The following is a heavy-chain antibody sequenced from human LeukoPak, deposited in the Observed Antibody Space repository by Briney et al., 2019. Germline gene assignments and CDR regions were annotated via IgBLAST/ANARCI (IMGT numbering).Heavy chain of an antibody. J-gene: IGHJ4*02. Sequence: GGSLRLSCAASGFTFSSYAMSWVRQAPGKGLEWVSAISGSGGSTYYPDSVKGRFTISRDNYKNTLYLQMNSLRAEDTAVYYCANQLLWFGELGHFDYWGQGTLVTVSS. CDR1: GFTFSSYA. CDR3: ANQLLWFGELGHFDY. CDR2: ISGSGGST. D-gene: IGHD3-10*01. V-gene: IGHV3-23*01.